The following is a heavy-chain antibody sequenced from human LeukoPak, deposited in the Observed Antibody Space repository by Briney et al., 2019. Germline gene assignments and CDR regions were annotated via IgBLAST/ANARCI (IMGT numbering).Heavy chain of an antibody. CDR2: SHYSGST. V-gene: IGHV4-59*01. J-gene: IGHJ6*03. CDR3: ARTTMVRGTYYMDV. D-gene: IGHD3-10*01. Sequence: PSETLSLTCTVSGGSISSYYWSWIRQPPGKGLEWIGYSHYSGSTNYNPSLKSRVIISVDTSKNQFSLKLSPVIAADTAVYYCARTTMVRGTYYMDVWGKGTTVTISS. CDR1: GGSISSYY.